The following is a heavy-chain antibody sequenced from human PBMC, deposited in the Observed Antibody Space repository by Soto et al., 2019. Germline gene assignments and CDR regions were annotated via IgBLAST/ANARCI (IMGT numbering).Heavy chain of an antibody. CDR3: SRGRGRYCSSTSCYAEWYYYYMDV. J-gene: IGHJ6*03. D-gene: IGHD2-2*01. V-gene: IGHV4-59*08. Sequence: QVQLQESGPGLVKPSETLSLTCTVSGGSISSYYWSWIRQPPGKGLEWIGYIYYSGSTNYNPSLKSRVTLSVDTSKNQFSLKLSSVTAADTAVYYCSRGRGRYCSSTSCYAEWYYYYMDVWGKGTTVTVSS. CDR2: IYYSGST. CDR1: GGSISSYY.